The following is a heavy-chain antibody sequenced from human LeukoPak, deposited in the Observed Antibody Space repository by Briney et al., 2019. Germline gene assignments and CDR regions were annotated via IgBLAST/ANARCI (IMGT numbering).Heavy chain of an antibody. D-gene: IGHD1-26*01. CDR2: IRYVGINK. V-gene: IGHV3-30*02. Sequence: GGSLRLSCAASGFTFSTYGMHWVRQAPGKGLEWVSFIRYVGINKYYADSVKGRFTISRDNSKNTLYLQMNSLRGEDTAVYYCARDGYSGSYYRLYYFFMDVWAKGPRSPSP. CDR1: GFTFSTYG. J-gene: IGHJ6*03. CDR3: ARDGYSGSYYRLYYFFMDV.